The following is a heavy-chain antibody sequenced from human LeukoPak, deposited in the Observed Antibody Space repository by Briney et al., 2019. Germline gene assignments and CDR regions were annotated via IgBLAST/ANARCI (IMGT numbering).Heavy chain of an antibody. CDR2: ISGSGGST. CDR1: GFTFSSYA. V-gene: IGHV3-23*01. Sequence: GGSLRLSCAASGFTFSSYAMSWVRQAPGKGLEWVSAISGSGGSTYYADSVKGRFTISRDNSKNTLYLQMNSLRAEDTAVYYCVKEGSCSSTSCYIHYYGMDVWGKGTTVTVSS. D-gene: IGHD2-2*02. J-gene: IGHJ6*04. CDR3: VKEGSCSSTSCYIHYYGMDV.